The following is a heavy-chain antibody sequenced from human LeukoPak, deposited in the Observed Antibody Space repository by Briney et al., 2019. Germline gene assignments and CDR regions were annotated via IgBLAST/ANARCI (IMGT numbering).Heavy chain of an antibody. CDR1: GGTFSSYA. Sequence: SVKVSCKASGGTFSSYAISWVRQAPGQGLEWMGRIIPILGIANYAQKFQGRVTITAAKSTSTAYMELSSLRSEDTAVYYCARDQVLRFFGYGMDVWGQGTTVTVSS. D-gene: IGHD3-3*01. J-gene: IGHJ6*02. CDR3: ARDQVLRFFGYGMDV. V-gene: IGHV1-69*04. CDR2: IIPILGIA.